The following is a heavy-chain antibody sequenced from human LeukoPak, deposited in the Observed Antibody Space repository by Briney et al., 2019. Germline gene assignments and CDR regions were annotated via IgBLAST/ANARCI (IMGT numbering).Heavy chain of an antibody. V-gene: IGHV1-18*01. CDR1: GYTFTSYG. Sequence: ASVKVSCKASGYTFTSYGINWVRQAPGQGLEWMGWISAYNGNTHYAQKLQGRVTMTTDTSTRTAYMDLRSLRSDDTAVYYCARDLTYCSDINCYSGFFGSWGQGTRVTVSS. J-gene: IGHJ5*02. D-gene: IGHD2-15*01. CDR3: ARDLTYCSDINCYSGFFGS. CDR2: ISAYNGNT.